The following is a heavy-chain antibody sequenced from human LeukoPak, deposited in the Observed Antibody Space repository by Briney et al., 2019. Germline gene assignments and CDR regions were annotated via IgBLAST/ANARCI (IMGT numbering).Heavy chain of an antibody. Sequence: SETLSLTCTVFGGSLSSYYWSWIRQPAGKGLEWIGRIYTNVSTNYNPSLKSRVTMSVDTSKNQFSLKLSSVTAADTAVYYCARVKTGSFDLWGCGTLVTVSS. CDR3: ARVKTGSFDL. CDR2: IYTNVST. V-gene: IGHV4-4*07. CDR1: GGSLSSYY. J-gene: IGHJ2*01.